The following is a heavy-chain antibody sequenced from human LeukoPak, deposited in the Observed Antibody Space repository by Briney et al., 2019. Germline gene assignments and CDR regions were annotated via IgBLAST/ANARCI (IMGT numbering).Heavy chain of an antibody. V-gene: IGHV4-39*07. CDR1: GGSTSSSSYY. J-gene: IGHJ5*02. CDR2: IYYSGST. Sequence: ASETLSLTCTVSGGSTSSSSYYWGWIRQPPGKGLEWIGSIYYSGSTYYNPSLKSRVTISVDTSKNQFSLKLSSVTAADTAVYYCARGGRYGPNNWFDPWGQGTLVTVSS. D-gene: IGHD1-1*01. CDR3: ARGGRYGPNNWFDP.